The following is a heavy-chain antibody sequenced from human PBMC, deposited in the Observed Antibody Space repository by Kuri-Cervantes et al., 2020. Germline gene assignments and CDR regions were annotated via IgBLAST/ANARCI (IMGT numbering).Heavy chain of an antibody. CDR2: ISSSSSTI. V-gene: IGHV3-48*01. CDR3: ARDYPMVRGVIIAFDI. Sequence: GESLKISCAASGFTFSRYSMNWVRQAPGKGLEWVSYISSSSSTIYYADSVKGRFTISRDNAKNSLYLQMDSLRAEDTAVYYCARDYPMVRGVIIAFDIWGQGTMVTVSS. CDR1: GFTFSRYS. D-gene: IGHD3-10*01. J-gene: IGHJ3*02.